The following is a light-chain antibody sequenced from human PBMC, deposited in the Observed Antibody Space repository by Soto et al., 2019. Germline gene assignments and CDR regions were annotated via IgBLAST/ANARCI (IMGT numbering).Light chain of an antibody. CDR3: QQYGGSPET. J-gene: IGKJ1*01. CDR2: DVY. CDR1: QSVSSN. Sequence: EIVMTQSPATLSVSPGERVNLSCRASQSVSSNLAWYQQKPGQTPRLLIHDVYNRATGIPDRFSGSGSGTDFTLTISRLEPEDFAVYYCQQYGGSPETFGQGTKVDIK. V-gene: IGKV3-20*01.